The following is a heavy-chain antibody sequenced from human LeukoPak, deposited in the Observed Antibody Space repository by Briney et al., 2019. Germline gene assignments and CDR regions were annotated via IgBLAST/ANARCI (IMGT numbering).Heavy chain of an antibody. CDR1: GGSISSSSYY. CDR3: ARDAAEIGGYYFDY. V-gene: IGHV4-39*07. Sequence: SETLSLTCTVSGGSISSSSYYWGWIRQPPGKGLEWIGSIYYSGSTYYNPSLKSRVTISVDTSKNQFSLKLSSVTAADTAVYYCARDAAEIGGYYFDYWGQGTLVTVSS. J-gene: IGHJ4*02. D-gene: IGHD3-16*01. CDR2: IYYSGST.